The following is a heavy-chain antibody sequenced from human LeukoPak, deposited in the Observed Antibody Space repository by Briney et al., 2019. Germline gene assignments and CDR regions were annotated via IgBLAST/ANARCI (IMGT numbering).Heavy chain of an antibody. CDR2: INPNSGGT. J-gene: IGHJ4*02. Sequence: ASVKVSCKASGYTFTGYYMHWVRQAPGQGLEWMGWINPNSGGTNYAQKFQGRVTVTRDTSTSTVYMDLSSLSSEDTAVYYCVREDAHTYYFDFWGPGTLVTVSS. CDR3: VREDAHTYYFDF. D-gene: IGHD2-2*01. V-gene: IGHV1-2*02. CDR1: GYTFTGYY.